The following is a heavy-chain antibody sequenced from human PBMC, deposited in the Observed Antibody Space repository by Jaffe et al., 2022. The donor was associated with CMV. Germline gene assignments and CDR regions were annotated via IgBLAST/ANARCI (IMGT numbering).Heavy chain of an antibody. V-gene: IGHV4-39*01. D-gene: IGHD4-4*01. Sequence: QLQLQESGPGLVKPSETLSLTCTVSGGSISSSSYYWGWIRQPPGKGLEWIGSIYYSGSTYYNPSLKSRVTISVDTSKNQFSLKLSSVTAADTAVYYCAITVTTEAFDIWGQGTMVTVSS. J-gene: IGHJ3*02. CDR3: AITVTTEAFDI. CDR1: GGSISSSSYY. CDR2: IYYSGST.